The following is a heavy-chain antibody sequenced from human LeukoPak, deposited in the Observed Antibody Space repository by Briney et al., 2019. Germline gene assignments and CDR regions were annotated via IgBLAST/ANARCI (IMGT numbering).Heavy chain of an antibody. Sequence: SETLSLTCTVSGYSISSGYYWGWIRQPPGKGLEWIGSIYHSGSTYYNPSLKSRVTISVDTSKNQFSLKLSSVTAADTAVYYCARDSLWFGELAFDPWGQGTLVTVSS. CDR1: GYSISSGYY. CDR3: ARDSLWFGELAFDP. J-gene: IGHJ5*02. V-gene: IGHV4-38-2*02. CDR2: IYHSGST. D-gene: IGHD3-10*01.